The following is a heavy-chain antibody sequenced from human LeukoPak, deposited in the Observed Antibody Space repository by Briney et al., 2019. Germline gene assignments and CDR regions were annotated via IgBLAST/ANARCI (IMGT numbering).Heavy chain of an antibody. J-gene: IGHJ4*02. CDR3: ARGSTWLLDY. CDR2: IKEDGSVK. CDR1: GFTFSSRW. Sequence: GGSLRLSCTASGFTFSSRWMTWVRQPPGKGLEWVANIKEDGSVKYYVDSVKGRFTISRDNTKNVLYLQMNSLRAGDTAVYFCARGSTWLLDYWGQGTLITVSS. V-gene: IGHV3-7*03. D-gene: IGHD6-19*01.